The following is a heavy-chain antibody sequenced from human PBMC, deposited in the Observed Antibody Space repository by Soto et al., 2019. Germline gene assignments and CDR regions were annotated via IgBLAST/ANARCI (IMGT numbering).Heavy chain of an antibody. CDR2: ISAYNGNT. D-gene: IGHD3-3*01. J-gene: IGHJ4*02. CDR1: GYTFTSYG. CDR3: ARDSDDFWSGYNFDY. Sequence: ASVKVSCKASGYTFTSYGISWVLQAPGQGLEWMGWISAYNGNTNYAQKLQGRVTMTTDTSTSTAYMELRSLRSDDTAVYYCARDSDDFWSGYNFDYWGQGTLVTVSS. V-gene: IGHV1-18*01.